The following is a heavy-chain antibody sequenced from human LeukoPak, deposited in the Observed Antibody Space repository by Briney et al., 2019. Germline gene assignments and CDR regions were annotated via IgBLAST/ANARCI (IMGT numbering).Heavy chain of an antibody. Sequence: GGSLRLSCAASEFTLGGYSMNWVRQAPGKGLEWVSSISSSGSYIYYADSVKGRFTISRDNAKNTLYLQVNNLRAEDTAVYYCARGPNSNWSGLDFWGQGTLLTVSS. CDR1: EFTLGGYS. V-gene: IGHV3-21*01. CDR2: ISSSGSYI. CDR3: ARGPNSNWSGLDF. D-gene: IGHD6-6*01. J-gene: IGHJ4*02.